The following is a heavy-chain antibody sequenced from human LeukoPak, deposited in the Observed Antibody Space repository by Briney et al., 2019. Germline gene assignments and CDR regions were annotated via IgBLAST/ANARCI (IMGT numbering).Heavy chain of an antibody. CDR1: GASISSHY. CDR2: IYYSGST. J-gene: IGHJ4*02. D-gene: IGHD6-13*01. CDR3: ARVTGAADFDY. V-gene: IGHV4-59*11. Sequence: SETLSLTCTVSGASISSHYWSWIRQPPGKGLEWIGYIYYSGSTNYNPSLKSRVTISVDTSKKQFSLKLSSVTAADTAVYYCARVTGAADFDYWGQGTLVTVSS.